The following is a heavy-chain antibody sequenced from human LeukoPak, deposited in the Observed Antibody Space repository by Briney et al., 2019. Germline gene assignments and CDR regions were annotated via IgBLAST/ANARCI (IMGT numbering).Heavy chain of an antibody. V-gene: IGHV3-21*01. CDR2: ISSSSSYI. D-gene: IGHD6-19*01. CDR3: ARDAGRGSGPGAY. Sequence: GGSLRLSCAASGFTFSSYSMNWVRQAPGKGLEWVSSISSSSSYIYYADSVKGRFTIPRDDAKNSLYLQMNSLRAEDTAVYYCARDAGRGSGPGAYWGQGTLVTVSS. CDR1: GFTFSSYS. J-gene: IGHJ4*02.